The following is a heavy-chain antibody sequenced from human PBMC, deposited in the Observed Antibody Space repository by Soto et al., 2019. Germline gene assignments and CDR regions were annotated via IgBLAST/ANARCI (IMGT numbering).Heavy chain of an antibody. V-gene: IGHV2-5*02. D-gene: IGHD2-8*02. Sequence: TITCSFWGFPFRHNEMAVGWIRPPPGKALEWLTLIYGDDEKRYNPSLKSRITITKDTPKNQVVLTMTNMDTVDTGTYYSVHLCTGDFPFDFDSRGQGILVTVSS. J-gene: IGHJ4*02. CDR3: VHLCTGDFPFDFDS. CDR2: IYGDDEK. CDR1: GFPFRHNEMA.